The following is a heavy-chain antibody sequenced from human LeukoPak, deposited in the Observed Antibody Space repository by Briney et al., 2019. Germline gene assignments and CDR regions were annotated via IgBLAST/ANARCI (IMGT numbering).Heavy chain of an antibody. D-gene: IGHD6-13*01. CDR2: ISHDGSTN. J-gene: IGHJ4*02. CDR3: VNIAATGPDY. CDR1: GFIFSSYV. Sequence: GGSLRLSCAASGFIFSSYVLHWVRQAPGKGLEWVAVISHDGSTNYYVDSVKGRFTIPRDNSKNTLYLQMNSLRPEDTAVYYCVNIAATGPDYWGQGTLVTVSS. V-gene: IGHV3-30*03.